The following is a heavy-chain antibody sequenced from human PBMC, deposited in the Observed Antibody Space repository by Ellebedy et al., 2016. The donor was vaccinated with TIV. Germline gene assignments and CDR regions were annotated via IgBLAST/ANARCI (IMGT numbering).Heavy chain of an antibody. D-gene: IGHD6-13*01. J-gene: IGHJ4*02. CDR3: ARLQGIAAAGTIYFDY. V-gene: IGHV5-51*01. Sequence: GESLKISXKGSGYSFTSYWIGWVRQMPGKGLEWMGIIYPGDSDTRYSPSFQGQVTISADKSISTAYLQWSSLKASDTAMYYCARLQGIAAAGTIYFDYWGQGTLVTVSS. CDR2: IYPGDSDT. CDR1: GYSFTSYW.